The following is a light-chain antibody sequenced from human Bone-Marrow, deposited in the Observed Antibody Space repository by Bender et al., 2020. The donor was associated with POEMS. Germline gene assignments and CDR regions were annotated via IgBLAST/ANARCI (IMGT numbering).Light chain of an antibody. CDR3: QSADSSGRV. CDR2: KDS. Sequence: SYELTQPPSVSVSPGQTARITCSGDALPKQYAYWYQQKPGQAPVLVIYKDSERPSGIHERFSGSSSGTTVTLTISGVQAEDEADYYCQSADSSGRVFGGGTKLTVL. CDR1: ALPKQY. J-gene: IGLJ3*02. V-gene: IGLV3-25*02.